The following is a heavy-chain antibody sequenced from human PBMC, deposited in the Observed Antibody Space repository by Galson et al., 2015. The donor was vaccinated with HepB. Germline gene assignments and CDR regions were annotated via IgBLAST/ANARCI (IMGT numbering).Heavy chain of an antibody. CDR3: ARSSAPTEEFYYYYGMDV. Sequence: TLSLTCTVSGGSISNYYWSWIRQPPGKGLEWIGYISDSGSTNYNPSLKSRVTISIDTSKSQFSLMLSSVTAADTAVYYCARSSAPTEEFYYYYGMDVWGQGTTVTVSS. J-gene: IGHJ6*02. CDR1: GGSISNYY. V-gene: IGHV4-59*01. D-gene: IGHD3-22*01. CDR2: ISDSGST.